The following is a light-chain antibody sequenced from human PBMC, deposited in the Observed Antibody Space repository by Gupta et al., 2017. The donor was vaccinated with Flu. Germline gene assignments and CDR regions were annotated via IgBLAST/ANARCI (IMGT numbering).Light chain of an antibody. V-gene: IGLV3-1*01. J-gene: IGLJ1*01. CDR2: RDK. Sequence: LTQPPSVSVSPGQSATIICSGDRLGHKFTSWFQQKLGQSPTLFIYRDKERPSGLPDRFSGSKSGDTATLTISGAQALDEADYFCQAWDNDYVYVFGAGTKVSV. CDR3: QAWDNDYVYV. CDR1: RLGHKF.